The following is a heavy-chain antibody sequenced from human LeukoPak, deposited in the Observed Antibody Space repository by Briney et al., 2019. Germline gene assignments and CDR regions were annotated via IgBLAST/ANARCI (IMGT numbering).Heavy chain of an antibody. Sequence: GGSLRLSCAASGFTFSSYWMSWVRQAPGKGLEWVANIKQDGSEEYYVDSVKGRFTISRDNAKNSLYLQMNSLRAEDTAVYYCARAHYGDYVGYWGQGTLVTVSS. CDR2: IKQDGSEE. CDR1: GFTFSSYW. V-gene: IGHV3-7*04. CDR3: ARAHYGDYVGY. J-gene: IGHJ4*02. D-gene: IGHD4-17*01.